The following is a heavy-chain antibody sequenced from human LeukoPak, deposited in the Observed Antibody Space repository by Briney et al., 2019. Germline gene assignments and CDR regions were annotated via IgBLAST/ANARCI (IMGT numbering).Heavy chain of an antibody. CDR2: IYWNDDK. J-gene: IGHJ5*02. Sequence: SGPTLVKPTQPLTLTCTFSGFSLSTSGVGVGWIRQPPGKALEWLALIYWNDDKRYSPSLKSRLTITKDTSKNQVVLTMTNMDPVDTATYYCALRYDFWSGYFGGNNWFDPWGQGTLVTVSS. V-gene: IGHV2-5*01. CDR1: GFSLSTSGVG. D-gene: IGHD3-3*01. CDR3: ALRYDFWSGYFGGNNWFDP.